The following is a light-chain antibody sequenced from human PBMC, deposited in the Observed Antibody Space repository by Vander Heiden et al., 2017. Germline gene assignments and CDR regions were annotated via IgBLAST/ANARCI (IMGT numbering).Light chain of an antibody. Sequence: ELVLTQSPATLSLSPGERATLSCRASQSVSSYLAWYQQKPGQAPRLLIYDASNRATGTPARFSGSGYGTDFTLTISILDPEDFAVYYCQRRSNGPPLTFGGGTRVEMK. J-gene: IGKJ4*01. CDR2: DAS. V-gene: IGKV3-11*01. CDR1: QSVSSY. CDR3: QRRSNGPPLT.